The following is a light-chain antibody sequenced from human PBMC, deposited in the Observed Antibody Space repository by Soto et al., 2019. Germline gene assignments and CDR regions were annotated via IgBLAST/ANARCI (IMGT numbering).Light chain of an antibody. CDR1: QGISNY. CDR3: QQYNSAPRT. Sequence: DIQMTQSPSSLSASVGDRVTITCRASQGISNYLSWYQQKPGKVPKLLIYAASTMHTGVPSRFSGSGSGTDFTLTISRLQPEDVATYYCQQYNSAPRTFGQGTKVEIQ. V-gene: IGKV1-27*01. J-gene: IGKJ1*01. CDR2: AAS.